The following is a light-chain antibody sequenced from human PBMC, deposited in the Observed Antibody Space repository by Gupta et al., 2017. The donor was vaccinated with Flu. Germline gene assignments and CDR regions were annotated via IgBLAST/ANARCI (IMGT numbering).Light chain of an antibody. CDR1: ESLIYSDGNTY. CDR2: RVS. V-gene: IGKV2-30*01. CDR3: MQTTNWPRT. Sequence: DVVMTQSPLSLPVSLGQPASITCRSSESLIYSDGNTYLSWFQQRPGQSPRRLLFRVSYRDSGVPDRFSGSGSGTDFTLHISGVEADDVGIYYCMQTTNWPRTFGQGTKVEIK. J-gene: IGKJ1*01.